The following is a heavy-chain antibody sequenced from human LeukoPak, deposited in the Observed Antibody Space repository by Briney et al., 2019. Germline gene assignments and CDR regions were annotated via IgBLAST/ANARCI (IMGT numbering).Heavy chain of an antibody. D-gene: IGHD1-26*01. J-gene: IGHJ4*02. CDR2: IKSKTDGGTT. CDR1: GFTFSNAW. Sequence: GGSLRLSCAASGFTFSNAWVSWVRQAPGKGLEWAGRIKSKTDGGTTDYAAPVKGRFTISRDDSKNTLYLQMNSLKTEDTAVYYCTSDSGSYQFDYWGQGTPVTVSS. CDR3: TSDSGSYQFDY. V-gene: IGHV3-15*01.